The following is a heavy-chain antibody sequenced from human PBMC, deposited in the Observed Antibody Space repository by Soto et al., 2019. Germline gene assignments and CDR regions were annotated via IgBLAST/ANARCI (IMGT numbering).Heavy chain of an antibody. D-gene: IGHD3-3*02. CDR3: TTGLAGIDY. Sequence: GGSLRLSCAASGFTFSNAGMNWVRQAPGKGLEWVGRIKRNTDGGKTGYAAPVKGRFTMQRDDTNNTLDLQMNSLKTEDTAVYYCTTGLAGIDYWGQGTLVTVSS. J-gene: IGHJ4*02. V-gene: IGHV3-15*07. CDR1: GFTFSNAG. CDR2: IKRNTDGGKT.